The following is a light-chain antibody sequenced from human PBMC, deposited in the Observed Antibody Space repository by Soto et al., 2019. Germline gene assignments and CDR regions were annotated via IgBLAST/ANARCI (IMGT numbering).Light chain of an antibody. CDR1: SSDIGGYNY. Sequence: QSALTPPAPLSWAPGQAVTISFTGNSSDIGGYNYVSWYQQHPGKAPKLMIYDVSNRPSGVSNRFSGSKSGNTASLTISGLQAEDEADYYCSSYTSSRSYVFGTGTKVTVL. CDR2: DVS. CDR3: SSYTSSRSYV. V-gene: IGLV2-14*01. J-gene: IGLJ1*01.